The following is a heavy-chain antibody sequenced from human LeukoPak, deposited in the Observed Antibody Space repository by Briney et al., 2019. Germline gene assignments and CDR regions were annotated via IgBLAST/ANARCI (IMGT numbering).Heavy chain of an antibody. J-gene: IGHJ4*02. CDR1: GYTFTSYY. D-gene: IGHD2-8*01. CDR3: ARILGYCTNGVCPTFYY. V-gene: IGHV1-8*02. CDR2: MNPNSGNT. Sequence: ASVKVSCKASGYTFTSYYMHWVRQATGQGLEWMGWMNPNSGNTGYAQKFQGRVTMTRNTSISTAYMELSSLRSEDTAVYYCARILGYCTNGVCPTFYYWGQGTLVTVSS.